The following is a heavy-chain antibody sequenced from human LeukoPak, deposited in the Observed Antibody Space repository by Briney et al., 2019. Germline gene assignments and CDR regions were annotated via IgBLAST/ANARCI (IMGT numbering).Heavy chain of an antibody. V-gene: IGHV3-48*03. CDR2: IGSSDTTV. CDR3: ARLTVTTKDAFDI. D-gene: IGHD4-17*01. J-gene: IGHJ3*02. CDR1: GFTFSSSE. Sequence: GGSLRLSCAASGFTFSSSEMNWVRQAHANGLESVSYIGSSDTTVHYADSVEGRFTISRDNAKDSLYLQMNSLRAEDTVIYYCARLTVTTKDAFDIWGQGTMVIVSS.